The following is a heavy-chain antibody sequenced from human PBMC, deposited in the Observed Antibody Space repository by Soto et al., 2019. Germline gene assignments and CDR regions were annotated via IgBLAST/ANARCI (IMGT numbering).Heavy chain of an antibody. J-gene: IGHJ4*02. Sequence: GESLKISCKGSGYIFTSYCIGWVRQMPGKGLEWMGIIHGDDSNTRYSPSFEGQVTISTDKSISTAYLQWSSLKASDTAMYYCARRGTYSSGWDYWGQGTLVTVSS. V-gene: IGHV5-51*01. CDR1: GYIFTSYC. CDR3: ARRGTYSSGWDY. CDR2: IHGDDSNT. D-gene: IGHD6-19*01.